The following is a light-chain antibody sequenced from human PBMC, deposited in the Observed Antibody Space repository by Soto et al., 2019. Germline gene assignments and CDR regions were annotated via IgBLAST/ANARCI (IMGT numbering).Light chain of an antibody. CDR1: SSNIGAGYD. CDR2: SNV. Sequence: QSVLTQPPSVSGAPGQRVTISCTGSSSNIGAGYDVHWYQHLPGTAPKLVIFSNVNRPSGVPDRFSGSKSGTSASLAITGLQAEDEADYYCQSFDSSLSDSYVFGTGTQLTVL. V-gene: IGLV1-40*01. J-gene: IGLJ1*01. CDR3: QSFDSSLSDSYV.